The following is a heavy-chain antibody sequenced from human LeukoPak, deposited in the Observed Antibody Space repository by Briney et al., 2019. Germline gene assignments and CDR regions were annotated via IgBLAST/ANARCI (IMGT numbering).Heavy chain of an antibody. D-gene: IGHD6-13*01. V-gene: IGHV3-30-3*01. Sequence: GGSLRLSCEASGFTFDSYAIHWVRQAPGKGLDWVAVISEGGNNKYHADSVKGRFTISRDNSKNTVYLQMNSLRTEDTAVYYCGRDYWYLPDYWGQGTLVTVS. CDR1: GFTFDSYA. CDR2: ISEGGNNK. CDR3: GRDYWYLPDY. J-gene: IGHJ4*02.